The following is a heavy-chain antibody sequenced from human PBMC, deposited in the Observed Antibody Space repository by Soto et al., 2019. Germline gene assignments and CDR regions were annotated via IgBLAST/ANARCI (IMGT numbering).Heavy chain of an antibody. CDR2: IYYSGST. Sequence: TSETLSLTCTVSGGSISSYYWSWIRQPPGKGLEWIGYIYYSGSTNYNPSLKSRVTISVDTSKNQFSLKLSSVTAADTAVYYCARRYGDCFDYWGQGTLVTVS. CDR1: GGSISSYY. J-gene: IGHJ4*02. D-gene: IGHD4-17*01. CDR3: ARRYGDCFDY. V-gene: IGHV4-59*08.